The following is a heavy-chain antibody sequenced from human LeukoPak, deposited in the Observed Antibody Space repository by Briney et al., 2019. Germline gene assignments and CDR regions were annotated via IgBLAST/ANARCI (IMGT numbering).Heavy chain of an antibody. CDR1: GFTFSSYG. CDR3: ASGPFGLSDD. CDR2: INGGGSTT. V-gene: IGHV3-48*02. D-gene: IGHD3-3*01. J-gene: IGHJ4*02. Sequence: GGSLRLSCAASGFTFSSYGMNWVRQAPGKGLEWAAFINGGGSTTYADSVKGRFTISRDNAKSSLYLQMNSLRDEDTAVNYCASGPFGLSDDWGPGALVTVSS.